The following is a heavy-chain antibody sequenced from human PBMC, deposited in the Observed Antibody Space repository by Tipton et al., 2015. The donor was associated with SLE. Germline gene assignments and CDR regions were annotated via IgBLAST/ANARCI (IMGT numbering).Heavy chain of an antibody. V-gene: IGHV3-30*02. CDR3: ATQGLNQVFES. D-gene: IGHD3-3*01. CDR1: GLTFSHYG. J-gene: IGHJ4*02. CDR2: IQNGGGIK. Sequence: GSLRLSCVASGLTFSHYGMYWVRQAPGKGLEWVAFIQNGGGIKYHADSVKGRFTISRDNSRNTLYLQMNSLRPEDTAVYYCATQGLNQVFESWGQGTLVTVSS.